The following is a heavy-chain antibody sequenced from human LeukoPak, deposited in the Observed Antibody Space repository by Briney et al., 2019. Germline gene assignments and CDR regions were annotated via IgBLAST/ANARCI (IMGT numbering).Heavy chain of an antibody. J-gene: IGHJ3*02. D-gene: IGHD3-22*01. Sequence: ASVKVSCKASGYTFTSYYMHWVRQAPGQGLEWMGIINPSGGSTSYAQKFQGRVTMTRDTSTSTVYMELSSLRSEDTVVYYCARQYLYDSSGWLAFDIWGQGTMVTVSS. CDR3: ARQYLYDSSGWLAFDI. CDR2: INPSGGST. V-gene: IGHV1-46*01. CDR1: GYTFTSYY.